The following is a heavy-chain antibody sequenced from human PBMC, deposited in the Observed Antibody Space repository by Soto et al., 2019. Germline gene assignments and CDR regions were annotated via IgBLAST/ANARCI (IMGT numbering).Heavy chain of an antibody. CDR2: INSDGSST. CDR1: GFIFSSHW. V-gene: IGHV3-74*01. Sequence: EVQLEESGGGLVQPGGSLRLSCEASGFIFSSHWMHWVRQSAEKGLVWVSRINSDGSSTAYADSVKGRFTISRDNAKNTLYLQMNSLRVEDTDVYYCARDRPDISNPTDHPMFDYWGQGTQVTVSS. D-gene: IGHD6-6*01. CDR3: ARDRPDISNPTDHPMFDY. J-gene: IGHJ4*02.